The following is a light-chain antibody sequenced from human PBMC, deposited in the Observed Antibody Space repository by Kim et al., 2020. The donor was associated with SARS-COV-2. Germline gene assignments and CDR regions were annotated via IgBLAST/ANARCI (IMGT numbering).Light chain of an antibody. CDR1: QSVSPY. Sequence: LSPGERATVACRASQSVSPYLAWYQQKPGQAPRLLIYDASNRATGIPARFSGSGSGTDFTLTISSLEPEDFAVYYCQQRNSWPLTFGGGTKVDIK. J-gene: IGKJ4*01. CDR3: QQRNSWPLT. CDR2: DAS. V-gene: IGKV3-11*01.